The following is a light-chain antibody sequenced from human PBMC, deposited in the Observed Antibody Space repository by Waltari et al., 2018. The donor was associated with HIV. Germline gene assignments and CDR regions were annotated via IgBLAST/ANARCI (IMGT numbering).Light chain of an antibody. J-gene: IGLJ2*01. CDR3: ATWDDSLNGHL. Sequence: QSVLTQSPSASGTPGQRVTISCSGSNSNIGSNSVNWYHQLPGAAPKLLIYSTDQRPSGVPDRYSASKSGTSASLAIRGLQPEDEADYYCATWDDSLNGHLFGGGTKLTVL. V-gene: IGLV1-44*01. CDR1: NSNIGSNS. CDR2: STD.